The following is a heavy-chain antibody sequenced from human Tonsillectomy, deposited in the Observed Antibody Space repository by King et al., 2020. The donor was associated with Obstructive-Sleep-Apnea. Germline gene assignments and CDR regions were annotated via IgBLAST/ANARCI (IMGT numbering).Heavy chain of an antibody. Sequence: VQLVEAGGGLVQPGGSLRLSCAASGFTFSSYWMSWVRQAPGKGLELVANIKQDGSENYYLDSVKGRFTISRDNAKNSLYLQMNSLRAEDTAVYYCARDLKPYYYGSGGVFDPWGQGTLVTVSS. D-gene: IGHD3-10*01. CDR1: GFTFSSYW. J-gene: IGHJ5*02. CDR3: ARDLKPYYYGSGGVFDP. V-gene: IGHV3-7*03. CDR2: IKQDGSEN.